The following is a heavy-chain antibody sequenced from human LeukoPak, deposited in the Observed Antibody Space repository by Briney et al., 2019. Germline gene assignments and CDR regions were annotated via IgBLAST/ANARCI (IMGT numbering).Heavy chain of an antibody. Sequence: PSETLSLTCTVSGGSISSSSYYSGWIRQPPGKGRDWIGSIYYSGSTYYNPSLKSRVTISVDTSKNQFSLKLSSVTAADTAVYYCARRDPHTYGMDVWGQGTTVTVSS. CDR3: ARRDPHTYGMDV. CDR1: GGSISSSSYY. V-gene: IGHV4-39*01. CDR2: IYYSGST. J-gene: IGHJ6*02.